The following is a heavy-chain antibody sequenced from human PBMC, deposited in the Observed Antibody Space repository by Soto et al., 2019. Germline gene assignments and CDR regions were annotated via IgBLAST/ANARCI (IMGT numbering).Heavy chain of an antibody. D-gene: IGHD5-12*01. CDR3: ASASYYSGYDVDPHGMDV. CDR2: ISSSGRTI. Sequence: GGSLRLSCAASGFTFSSYEMNWVRQAPGKGLEWVSYISSSGRTIYYAGSVKGRFTISRDNAKDSLYLEMNSLRVGDTAVYYCASASYYSGYDVDPHGMDVWGQGTTVTVSS. V-gene: IGHV3-48*03. J-gene: IGHJ6*02. CDR1: GFTFSSYE.